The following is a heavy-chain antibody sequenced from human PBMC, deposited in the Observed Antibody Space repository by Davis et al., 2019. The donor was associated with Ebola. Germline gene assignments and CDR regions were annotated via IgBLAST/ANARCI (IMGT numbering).Heavy chain of an antibody. CDR1: GFTFSSYA. J-gene: IGHJ4*02. CDR2: ISYDGSNK. V-gene: IGHV3-30-3*01. D-gene: IGHD3-22*01. Sequence: GGSLRLSCAASGFTFSSYAMHWVRQAPGKGLEWVAVISYDGSNKYYADSVKGRFTISRDNSKNTLYVQMNSLRAEDTAVYYCARDRGRYYYESSGYYYFDYWGQGTLVTVSS. CDR3: ARDRGRYYYESSGYYYFDY.